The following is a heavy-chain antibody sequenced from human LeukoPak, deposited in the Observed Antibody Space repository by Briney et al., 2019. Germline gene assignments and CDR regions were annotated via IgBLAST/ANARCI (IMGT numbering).Heavy chain of an antibody. D-gene: IGHD3-22*01. J-gene: IGHJ4*02. CDR3: AKDRDDSSGYYLQGLFDY. V-gene: IGHV3-23*01. Sequence: PGGSLRLSCAASGFTFSSYAMSWARQAPGKGLEWVSAISGSGGSTYYADSVKGRFTISRDNSKNTLYLQMNSLRAEDTAVYYCAKDRDDSSGYYLQGLFDYWGQGTLVTVSS. CDR2: ISGSGGST. CDR1: GFTFSSYA.